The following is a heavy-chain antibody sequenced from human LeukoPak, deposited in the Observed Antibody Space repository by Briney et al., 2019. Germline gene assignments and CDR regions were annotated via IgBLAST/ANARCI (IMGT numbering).Heavy chain of an antibody. CDR2: ISYDGSNK. V-gene: IGHV3-30-3*01. CDR1: GLTFSSYA. Sequence: GGSLRLSCAASGLTFSSYAMHWVRQAPGKGLEWVAVISYDGSNKYYAASVKGRFTISRDNSKNTLYLQMNSLRAEDTAVYYCARSDCGGDCYEYYYYGMDVWGQGPTVTVSS. CDR3: ARSDCGGDCYEYYYYGMDV. J-gene: IGHJ6*02. D-gene: IGHD2-21*02.